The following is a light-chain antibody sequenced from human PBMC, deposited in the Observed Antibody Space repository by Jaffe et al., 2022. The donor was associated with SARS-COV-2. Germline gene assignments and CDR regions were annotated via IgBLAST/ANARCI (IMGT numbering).Light chain of an antibody. Sequence: EIEMTQSPATLSVSPGERATLSCRASQSVSSNLAWYQQKPGQAPRLLIHGASTRATGIPARFSGSGSGTEFTLTISSLQSEDFAVYYCQQYNNWPPRWTFGQGTKVEIK. CDR1: QSVSSN. J-gene: IGKJ1*01. CDR2: GAS. CDR3: QQYNNWPPRWT. V-gene: IGKV3-15*01.